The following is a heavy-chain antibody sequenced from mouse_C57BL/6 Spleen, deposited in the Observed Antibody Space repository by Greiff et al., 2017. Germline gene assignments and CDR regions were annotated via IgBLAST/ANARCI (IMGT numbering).Heavy chain of an antibody. V-gene: IGHV5-6*01. D-gene: IGHD1-1*01. CDR1: GFTFSSYG. CDR2: ISSGGSYT. Sequence: EVKLVESGGDLVKPGGSLKLSCAASGFTFSSYGMSWVRQTPDKRLEWVATISSGGSYTYYPDSVKGRFTISRDNAKNTLYLQMSSLKSEDTAMYYCARPSYYGSSYAFDYWGQGTTLTVSS. CDR3: ARPSYYGSSYAFDY. J-gene: IGHJ2*01.